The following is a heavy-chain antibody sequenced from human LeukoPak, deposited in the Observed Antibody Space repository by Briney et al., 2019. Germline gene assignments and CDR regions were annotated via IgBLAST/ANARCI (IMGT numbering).Heavy chain of an antibody. Sequence: PSETLSLTCTVSGGSTSSYYWGWIRQPPGKGLEWIGYIYYTGITNYNPSLKSRVTISVDTSNNQFSLKLTSVTAADTAVYYCARRWGRGYYFDLWGQGTLVTVSS. CDR3: ARRWGRGYYFDL. CDR1: GGSTSSYY. V-gene: IGHV4-59*08. CDR2: IYYTGIT. D-gene: IGHD3-22*01. J-gene: IGHJ4*02.